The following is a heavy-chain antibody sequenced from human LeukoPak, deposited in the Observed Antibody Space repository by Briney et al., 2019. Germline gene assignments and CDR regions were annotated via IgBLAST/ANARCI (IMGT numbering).Heavy chain of an antibody. V-gene: IGHV5-10-1*01. CDR2: IDPSDSYT. CDR1: GYSFTSYW. D-gene: IGHD3-22*01. J-gene: IGHJ3*02. CDR3: ARLPGNYDTLHDAFDI. Sequence: PGESLKISCKGSGYSFTSYWISWVRQMPGKGLEWMGRIDPSDSYTNYSPSFQGHVTISADKSISTAYLQWSSLKASDTAMYYCARLPGNYDTLHDAFDIWGQGTMVTVSS.